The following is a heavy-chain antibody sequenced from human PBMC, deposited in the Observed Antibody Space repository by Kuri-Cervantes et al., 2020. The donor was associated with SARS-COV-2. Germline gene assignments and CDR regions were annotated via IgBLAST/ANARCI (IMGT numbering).Heavy chain of an antibody. Sequence: SVKVSCKASGGTFSSYAISWVRQAPGQGLEWMGGIIPIFGTANYAQQFQGRVTITADESTSTAYMELSSLRSEDTAVYYCARDPPSPYCSGGSCRTDVWGQGTTVTVSS. CDR2: IIPIFGTA. V-gene: IGHV1-69*13. CDR1: GGTFSSYA. J-gene: IGHJ6*02. D-gene: IGHD2-15*01. CDR3: ARDPPSPYCSGGSCRTDV.